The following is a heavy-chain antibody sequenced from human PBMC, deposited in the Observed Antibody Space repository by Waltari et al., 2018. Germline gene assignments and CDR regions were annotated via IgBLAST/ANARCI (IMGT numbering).Heavy chain of an antibody. Sequence: QSQLQESGPGLVKPSETLSLTCTVSGDSFSSAHYYWGWIRQPPGKGLEWIGSVYYSGSTYANASLKSRVTISIDTSNNQFSLILTSVTAADTAVYYCARHYRADGGSFDIWGQGTMVTVSS. V-gene: IGHV4-39*01. J-gene: IGHJ3*02. CDR1: GDSFSSAHYY. CDR2: VYYSGST. CDR3: ARHYRADGGSFDI. D-gene: IGHD3-10*01.